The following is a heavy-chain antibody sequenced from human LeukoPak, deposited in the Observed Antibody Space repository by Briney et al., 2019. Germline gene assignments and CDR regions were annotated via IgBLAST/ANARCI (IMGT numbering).Heavy chain of an antibody. CDR1: GFTFSSYA. Sequence: GGSLRLSCAASGFTFSSYAMSWVRQAPGKGLEWVSAISGSGGSTYYADSVKGRFTISRDNSKNTLYLQMNSLRAEDTAVYYCATSPYNWNDGYFDYWGQGTLVTVSS. CDR3: ATSPYNWNDGYFDY. V-gene: IGHV3-23*01. D-gene: IGHD1-20*01. CDR2: ISGSGGST. J-gene: IGHJ4*02.